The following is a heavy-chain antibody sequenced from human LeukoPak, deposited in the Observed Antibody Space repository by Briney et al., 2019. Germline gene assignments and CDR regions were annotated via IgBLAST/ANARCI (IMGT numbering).Heavy chain of an antibody. CDR2: ISAYNGNT. Sequence: ASVKVSCKASGYTFTSYGISWVRQAPGQGLEWMGWISAYNGNTTYAQNLQGRVTMATDTSTNTAYMELRSLRSDDTAVYYCARDSADCSGGSCYSAEYFQYWGQGTLVTVSS. V-gene: IGHV1-18*01. D-gene: IGHD2-15*01. J-gene: IGHJ1*01. CDR1: GYTFTSYG. CDR3: ARDSADCSGGSCYSAEYFQY.